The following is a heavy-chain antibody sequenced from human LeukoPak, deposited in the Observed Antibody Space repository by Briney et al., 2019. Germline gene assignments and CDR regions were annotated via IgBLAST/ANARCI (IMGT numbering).Heavy chain of an antibody. CDR2: ISWDGGST. Sequence: GGSLRLSCAASGFTFDDYTMHWVRHAPGKGLEWVSLISWDGGSTYYADSVKGRFTISRDNSKNSLYLQMNSLRTEDTALYYCAKVSLSYYDSSGYWDHLDYWGQGTLVTVSS. V-gene: IGHV3-43*01. CDR3: AKVSLSYYDSSGYWDHLDY. D-gene: IGHD3-22*01. CDR1: GFTFDDYT. J-gene: IGHJ4*02.